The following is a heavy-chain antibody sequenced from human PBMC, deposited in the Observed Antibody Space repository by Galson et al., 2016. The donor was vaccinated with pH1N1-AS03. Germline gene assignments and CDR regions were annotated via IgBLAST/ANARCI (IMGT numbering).Heavy chain of an antibody. J-gene: IGHJ6*02. CDR3: ARRSAAVSGTGCVDV. Sequence: SVKVSCKASGYTFTGNYLHWVRQAPGQGLEWVGWINPNSGDTSYAQKFQGRVTMTRDTSISAAFLELSRLRAEDTAVYYCARRSAAVSGTGCVDVWGQGTTVTVSS. CDR1: GYTFTGNY. D-gene: IGHD6-19*01. V-gene: IGHV1-2*02. CDR2: INPNSGDT.